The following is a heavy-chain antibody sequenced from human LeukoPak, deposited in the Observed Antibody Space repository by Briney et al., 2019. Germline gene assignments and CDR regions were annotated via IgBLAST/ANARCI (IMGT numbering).Heavy chain of an antibody. J-gene: IGHJ4*02. D-gene: IGHD5-12*01. V-gene: IGHV3-30*02. CDR3: TKGERVATMTNSGY. Sequence: GGSLRLSCAASGFTFSSYGMHWVRQAPGKGLEWVAFIRYDGSNKYYADSVKGRFTISRDNSKNTLSLQMNSLRAEDTAVYYCTKGERVATMTNSGYWGQGTLVTVSS. CDR2: IRYDGSNK. CDR1: GFTFSSYG.